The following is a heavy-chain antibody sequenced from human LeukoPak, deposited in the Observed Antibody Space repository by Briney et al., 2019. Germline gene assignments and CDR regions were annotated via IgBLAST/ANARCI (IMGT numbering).Heavy chain of an antibody. V-gene: IGHV3-7*01. Sequence: GGSLRLSCAASGFTFRNYWMSWVRQAPGKGLEWVANIKQDGSEKYYVDSVKGRFTISRDNPKNSLSLQLNSLRAEDTAVYYCAREDYGIWGQGTMVTVSS. CDR1: GFTFRNYW. D-gene: IGHD3-16*01. J-gene: IGHJ3*02. CDR2: IKQDGSEK. CDR3: AREDYGI.